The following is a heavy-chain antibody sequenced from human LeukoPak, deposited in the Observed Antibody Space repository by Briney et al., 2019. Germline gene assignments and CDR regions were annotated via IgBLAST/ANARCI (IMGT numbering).Heavy chain of an antibody. CDR2: INPNSGGT. V-gene: IGHV1-2*02. CDR1: GYTFTGYY. J-gene: IGHJ6*02. CDR3: AREPHAYYYGMDV. Sequence: ASVKVSCKASGYTFTGYYMHWVRQAPGQGLEWMGWINPNSGGTNYAQKFQGRVTMTRDTSISTAYMELSRLRSDDTAVYYCAREPHAYYYGMDVRGQGTTVTVSS.